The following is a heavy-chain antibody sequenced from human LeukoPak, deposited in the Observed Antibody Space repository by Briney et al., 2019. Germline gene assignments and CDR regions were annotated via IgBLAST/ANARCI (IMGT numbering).Heavy chain of an antibody. J-gene: IGHJ4*02. Sequence: GGSLRLSCAASGFTFSSYGMHWVRQAPGKGLEWVAVISYDGSNKYYADSVKGRFTISRDNSKNTLYLQMNSLRAEDAAVYYCAKDASNHGDYWGQGTLVTVSS. CDR2: ISYDGSNK. CDR1: GFTFSSYG. V-gene: IGHV3-30*18. CDR3: AKDASNHGDY. D-gene: IGHD1-14*01.